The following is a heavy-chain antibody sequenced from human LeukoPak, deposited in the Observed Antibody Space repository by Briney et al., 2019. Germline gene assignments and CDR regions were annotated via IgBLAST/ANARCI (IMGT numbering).Heavy chain of an antibody. J-gene: IGHJ4*02. CDR2: ISSSGSTI. V-gene: IGHV3-48*03. Sequence: PGGSLRLSCAASGFTFSSYEMNWVRQAPGKGLEWVSYISSSGSTIYYADSVKGRFTISRDNAKNSLYLQMNSLRAEDTAVYYCARSHDRLTDYWGQGTLVTVSS. CDR3: ARSHDRLTDY. D-gene: IGHD3-3*01. CDR1: GFTFSSYE.